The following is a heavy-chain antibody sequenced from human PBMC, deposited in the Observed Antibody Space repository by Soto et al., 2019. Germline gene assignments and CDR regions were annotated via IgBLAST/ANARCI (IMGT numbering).Heavy chain of an antibody. CDR2: IIPIVETP. J-gene: IGHJ5*02. Sequence: SVKVSCKASGGTFNSYDINWVRQAPGQGLEWMGGIIPIVETPKYAQKFQGRVTITADESTNTVYMELSSLRSEDTAMYYCARLSRPNYYDTSGFFKDNWFDPWGQGTLVTVSS. D-gene: IGHD3-22*01. CDR1: GGTFNSYD. V-gene: IGHV1-69*13. CDR3: ARLSRPNYYDTSGFFKDNWFDP.